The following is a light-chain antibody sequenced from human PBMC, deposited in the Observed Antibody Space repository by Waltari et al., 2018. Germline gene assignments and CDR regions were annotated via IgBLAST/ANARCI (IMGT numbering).Light chain of an antibody. Sequence: DIVMTQSPDSLTVSLGERATVNCKSSQSVLSSSNNKNFLAWYQQKPGPPPKLLIYWASTRGSGVPDRFSGSGSVTDFTLTISSLQAEDVAVYYCQQYYITPPTFGQGTKVEIK. J-gene: IGKJ1*01. CDR1: QSVLSSSNNKNF. CDR3: QQYYITPPT. CDR2: WAS. V-gene: IGKV4-1*01.